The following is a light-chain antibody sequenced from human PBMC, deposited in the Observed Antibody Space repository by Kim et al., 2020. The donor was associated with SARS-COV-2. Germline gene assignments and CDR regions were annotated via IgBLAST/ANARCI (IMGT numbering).Light chain of an antibody. CDR1: QDIKNE. CDR3: LQHSSYPCT. V-gene: IGKV1-17*01. Sequence: DIQMTQSPSSLSASVGDRVTITCRASQDIKNELGWYQQKPGKAPKRLIYAASSLQSGVPSRFSGSGSGTEFTLTISSLQPEDFATYYCLQHSSYPCTFGQGTKLEI. CDR2: AAS. J-gene: IGKJ2*02.